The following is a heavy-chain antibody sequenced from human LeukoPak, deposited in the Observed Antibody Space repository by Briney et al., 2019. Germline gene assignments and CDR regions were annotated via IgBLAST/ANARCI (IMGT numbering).Heavy chain of an antibody. CDR1: GFTFSHYR. J-gene: IGHJ3*02. CDR2: ISSSSSDI. CDR3: ARGYFSGCSCYWAFDI. Sequence: GGSLRLSCAASGFTFSHYRMNWVRQAPGKGLEWVSSISSSSSDIYYADSVKGRFTISRDNAKNSLYLQMNSLRAEYTAVFYCARGYFSGCSCYWAFDIWGQGTMVTVSS. D-gene: IGHD2-15*01. V-gene: IGHV3-21*01.